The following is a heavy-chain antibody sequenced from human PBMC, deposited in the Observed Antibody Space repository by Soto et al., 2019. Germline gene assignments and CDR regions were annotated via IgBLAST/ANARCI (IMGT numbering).Heavy chain of an antibody. D-gene: IGHD5-18*01. CDR3: ARDIRGYSRAFDY. Sequence: PSETLSLTCTVSGGSVSGASYYWTWIRQSPGKGLEWIGYIYYSGSTTYNPSLKSRVTISIDTANNQFSLILTSVTPADTAVYYCARDIRGYSRAFDYWGQGTLVTGYS. CDR1: GGSVSGASYY. V-gene: IGHV4-61*01. CDR2: IYYSGST. J-gene: IGHJ4*02.